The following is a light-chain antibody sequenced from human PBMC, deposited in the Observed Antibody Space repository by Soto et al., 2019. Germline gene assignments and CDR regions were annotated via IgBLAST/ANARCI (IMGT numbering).Light chain of an antibody. CDR3: QQYGESPWT. V-gene: IGKV3-20*01. CDR2: GTS. J-gene: IGKJ1*01. Sequence: EIVLTQSPGTLSLSPGERATLSCRASQSVGSTYLAWYQQKPGQAPRLLIYGTSSRATGIPDRFSGSGSGTDFTLTISRLQPEDFAVYHCQQYGESPWTFGQGTKVDI. CDR1: QSVGSTY.